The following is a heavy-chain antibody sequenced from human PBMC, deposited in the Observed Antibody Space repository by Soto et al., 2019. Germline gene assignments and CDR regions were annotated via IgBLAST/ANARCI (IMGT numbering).Heavy chain of an antibody. CDR1: GFTFSSYW. D-gene: IGHD2-2*01. Sequence: GGSLRLSCAASGFTFSSYWIHWVRQAPGKGLVWVSRINSDGSSTTYADSVKGRFTISRDNAKDTLYLQMTSLRAEDTAVYYCARVSREVVPAAIDYWGQGTLVTVSS. J-gene: IGHJ4*02. V-gene: IGHV3-74*01. CDR2: INSDGSST. CDR3: ARVSREVVPAAIDY.